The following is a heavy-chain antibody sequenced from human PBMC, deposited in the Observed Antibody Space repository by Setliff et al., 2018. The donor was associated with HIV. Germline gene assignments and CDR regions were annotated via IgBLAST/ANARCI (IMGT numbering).Heavy chain of an antibody. D-gene: IGHD1-20*01. V-gene: IGHV4-4*08. CDR2: IYASGST. Sequence: SETLSLTCSVFGGSFSGYYWSWIRQLPGKELEWIGYIYASGSTNYSPSLKSRVTISVDTSKNQFSLKPKSVTAADTAVYFCATGRRYGLFNPWGQGTLVTVSS. CDR3: ATGRRYGLFNP. J-gene: IGHJ5*02. CDR1: GGSFSGYY.